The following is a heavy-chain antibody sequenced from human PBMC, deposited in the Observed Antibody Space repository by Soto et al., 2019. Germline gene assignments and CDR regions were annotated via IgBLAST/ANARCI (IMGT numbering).Heavy chain of an antibody. V-gene: IGHV4-59*01. CDR2: IYYSGST. D-gene: IGHD6-13*01. J-gene: IGHJ4*02. CDR3: ARESRDSSSWYYHY. Sequence: SETLSLTCTVSGGSISSYYWSWIRQPPGKGLEWIGYIYYSGSTNYNPSLKSRVTISVDTSKNQFSLKLSSVTAADTAVYYCARESRDSSSWYYHYWGQGTLVTVSS. CDR1: GGSISSYY.